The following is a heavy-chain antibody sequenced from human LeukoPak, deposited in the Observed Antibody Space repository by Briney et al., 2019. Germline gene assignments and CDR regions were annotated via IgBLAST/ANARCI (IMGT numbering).Heavy chain of an antibody. CDR1: GFPFSDDW. J-gene: IGHJ4*02. V-gene: IGHV3-15*01. CDR2: IKKKGDGGTT. D-gene: IGHD2-21*02. CDR3: TTDRRSAYCGGDCYSN. Sequence: GGSLRLSCAASGFPFSDDWMSWVRQAPGKGLEWVGRIKKKGDGGTTDYAAPVKGRFTISRDDSKNTLYLQMNSLKTEDTAVYYCTTDRRSAYCGGDCYSNWGQGTLVTVSS.